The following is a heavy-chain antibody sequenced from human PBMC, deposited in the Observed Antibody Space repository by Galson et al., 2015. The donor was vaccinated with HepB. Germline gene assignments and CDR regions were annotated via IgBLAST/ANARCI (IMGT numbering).Heavy chain of an antibody. D-gene: IGHD6-13*01. CDR2: IRYDGSNK. J-gene: IGHJ3*02. Sequence: SLRLSCAASGFTFSSYGMHWVRQAPGKGLEWVAFIRYDGSNKYYADSVKGRFTISRDNSKNTLYLQMNSLRAEDTAVYYCAKGGNFWYSTSPDAFDIWGQGTMVTVSS. V-gene: IGHV3-30*02. CDR3: AKGGNFWYSTSPDAFDI. CDR1: GFTFSSYG.